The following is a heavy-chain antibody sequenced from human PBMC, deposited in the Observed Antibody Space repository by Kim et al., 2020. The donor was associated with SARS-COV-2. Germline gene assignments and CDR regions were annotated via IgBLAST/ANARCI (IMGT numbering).Heavy chain of an antibody. CDR1: GGSISSSSYY. CDR2: IYYSGST. D-gene: IGHD1-7*01. Sequence: SETLSLTCTVSGGSISSSSYYWGWIRQPPGKGLEWIGSIYYSGSTYYNPSLKSRVTISVDTSKNQFSLKLSSVTAADTAVYYCARHEKTTQAWFDPWGQGTLVTVSS. J-gene: IGHJ5*02. V-gene: IGHV4-39*01. CDR3: ARHEKTTQAWFDP.